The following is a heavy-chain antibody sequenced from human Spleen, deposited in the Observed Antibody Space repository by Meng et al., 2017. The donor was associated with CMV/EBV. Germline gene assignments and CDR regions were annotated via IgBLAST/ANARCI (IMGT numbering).Heavy chain of an antibody. Sequence: SLKISCAASGFTFSSYSMNWVRQAPGKGLEWVSGITWNSGTIDYADSVEGRFTISRDNAKKSLYLQMNSLRADDTALYYCAKDTGALSSWWIGSWGQGTLVTVSS. D-gene: IGHD6-13*01. V-gene: IGHV3-9*01. J-gene: IGHJ5*02. CDR3: AKDTGALSSWWIGS. CDR1: GFTFSSYS. CDR2: ITWNSGTI.